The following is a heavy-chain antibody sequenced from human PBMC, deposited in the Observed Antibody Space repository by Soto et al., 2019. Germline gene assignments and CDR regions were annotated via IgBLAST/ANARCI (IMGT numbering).Heavy chain of an antibody. Sequence: QVQLVESGGGVVQPGRSLRLSCAASGFTFSSYAMHWVRQAPGKGLEWVAVISYDGSNKYYADSVKGRFTISRDNSKNTLYRQMNSLRAEDTAVYYCARVGPTCGGDCSHDDYWGQGTLVTVSS. V-gene: IGHV3-30-3*01. CDR1: GFTFSSYA. CDR2: ISYDGSNK. J-gene: IGHJ4*02. CDR3: ARVGPTCGGDCSHDDY. D-gene: IGHD2-21*02.